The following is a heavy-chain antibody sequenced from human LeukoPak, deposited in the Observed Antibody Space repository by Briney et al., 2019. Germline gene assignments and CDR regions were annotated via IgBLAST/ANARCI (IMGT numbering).Heavy chain of an antibody. D-gene: IGHD3-10*01. CDR3: AREPMVRGVITTCFDY. V-gene: IGHV3-7*03. Sequence: GGSLRLSCAASGFTFSSYWMSWVRQAPGQGLEWVANINQDGSEKYSVDSVKGRFTISRDNAKNSLYLQMNRQRAEDTAVYYCAREPMVRGVITTCFDYWGQGTLVTVSS. CDR2: INQDGSEK. J-gene: IGHJ4*02. CDR1: GFTFSSYW.